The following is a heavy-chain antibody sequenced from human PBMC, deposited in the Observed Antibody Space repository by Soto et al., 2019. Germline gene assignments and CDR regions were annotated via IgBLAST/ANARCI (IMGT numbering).Heavy chain of an antibody. CDR1: GFTFSSYW. CDR3: ARGRTYYDYIWGSYRSQSDAFDI. Sequence: EVQLVESGGGLVQPGGSLRLSCAASGFTFSSYWMSWVRQAPGKGLEWVANIKQDGSEKYYVDSVKGRFTISRDNAKNSLYLQMNSLRAEDTAVYYCARGRTYYDYIWGSYRSQSDAFDIWGQGTMVTVSS. D-gene: IGHD3-16*02. V-gene: IGHV3-7*01. CDR2: IKQDGSEK. J-gene: IGHJ3*02.